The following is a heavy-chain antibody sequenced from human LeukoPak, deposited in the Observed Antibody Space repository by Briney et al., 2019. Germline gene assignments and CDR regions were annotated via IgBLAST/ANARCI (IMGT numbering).Heavy chain of an antibody. J-gene: IGHJ4*02. CDR1: GFTFSSYG. CDR3: ARDLFHLIEATIGFDY. CDR2: IWYDGSNK. Sequence: PGGSLRLSCAASGFTFSSYGMHWVRQAPGKGLEWVAVIWYDGSNKYYADSVKGRFTISRDNSKNTLYLQMNSLRAEDTAVYYCARDLFHLIEATIGFDYWGQGTLVTVSS. V-gene: IGHV3-33*01. D-gene: IGHD5-12*01.